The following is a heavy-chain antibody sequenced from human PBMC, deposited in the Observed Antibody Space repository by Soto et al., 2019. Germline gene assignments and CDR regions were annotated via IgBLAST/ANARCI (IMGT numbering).Heavy chain of an antibody. CDR3: ARAVGDYVWGIYRYYFNN. V-gene: IGHV1-18*01. CDR1: GYTFTRSG. D-gene: IGHD3-16*02. Sequence: RASVKVSCKASGYTFTRSGISWVRQAPGQGPEWMGWISSYNGDTNYAQTFQGRVTMTTDTSTSTAYMELRSLRSDDTAVYYCARAVGDYVWGIYRYYFNNGGQGTQVTVSS. CDR2: ISSYNGDT. J-gene: IGHJ4*02.